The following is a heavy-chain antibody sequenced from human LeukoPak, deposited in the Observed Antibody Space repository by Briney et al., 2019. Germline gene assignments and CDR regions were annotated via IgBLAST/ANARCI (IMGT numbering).Heavy chain of an antibody. CDR3: ARRRYDYDILTGAIDAFDI. V-gene: IGHV5-51*01. CDR2: IFPGDSDA. D-gene: IGHD3-9*01. J-gene: IGHJ3*02. CDR1: GYSFTRYW. Sequence: GESLKISCKGSGYSFTRYWIGWVRQMPGKGLELMGIIFPGDSDARYSPSFQGQVTISADKSINTAYLQWSSLKASDTAMYYCARRRYDYDILTGAIDAFDIWGQGTMVTVSS.